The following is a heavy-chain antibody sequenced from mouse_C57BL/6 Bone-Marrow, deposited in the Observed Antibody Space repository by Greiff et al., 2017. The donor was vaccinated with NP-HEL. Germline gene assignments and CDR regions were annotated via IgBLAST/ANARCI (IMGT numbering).Heavy chain of an antibody. Sequence: EVQLVESGGDLVKPGGSLKLSCAASGFTFSSYGMSWVRQTPDKRLEWVATISSGGSYTYYPDSVKGRFPISRDNAKNTLYLQMSSLQSEDTAMYYCARHYYSNYFDYWGQGTTLTVSS. V-gene: IGHV5-6*01. CDR1: GFTFSSYG. CDR3: ARHYYSNYFDY. J-gene: IGHJ2*01. CDR2: ISSGGSYT. D-gene: IGHD2-5*01.